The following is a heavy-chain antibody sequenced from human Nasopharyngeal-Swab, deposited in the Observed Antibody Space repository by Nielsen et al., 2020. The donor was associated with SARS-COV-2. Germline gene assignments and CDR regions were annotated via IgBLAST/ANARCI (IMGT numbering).Heavy chain of an antibody. CDR1: GFTFSSYG. V-gene: IGHV3-30*03. CDR2: ISYDGSNK. Sequence: GESLKISCAASGFTFSSYGMHWVRQAPGKGLEWVAVISYDGSNKYYADSVKGRFTISRDNSKNTLYLQMNNLRAEDTAVYYCATGWNFDYWGQGTLVTVSS. J-gene: IGHJ4*02. CDR3: ATGWNFDY. D-gene: IGHD6-19*01.